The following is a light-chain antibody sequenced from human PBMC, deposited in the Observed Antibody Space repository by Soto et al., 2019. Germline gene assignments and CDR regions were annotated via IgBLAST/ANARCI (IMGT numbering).Light chain of an antibody. CDR1: SSDVGGYDF. J-gene: IGLJ1*01. V-gene: IGLV2-11*01. Sequence: QSVLTQPRSVSGSPVQSVTISCTGTSSDVGGYDFVSWYQQHPGKAPKLMIYDVTKRPSGVPVRFSGSKSGNTASLTISGLQAEDEADYYCCSYAGTPYVFGAGTKVTVL. CDR2: DVT. CDR3: CSYAGTPYV.